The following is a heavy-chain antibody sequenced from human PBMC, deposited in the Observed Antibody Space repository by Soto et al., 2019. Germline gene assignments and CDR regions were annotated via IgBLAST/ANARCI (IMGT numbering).Heavy chain of an antibody. Sequence: GASVKVSCKVSGYTLTELSMHWVRQAPGKGLEWMGVFDPEDGETIYAQKFQGRVTMTEDTSTDTAYMELSSLRSEDTAVYYCATVAYCGGDCYSSFGYWGQGTLVTVSS. CDR1: GYTLTELS. CDR2: FDPEDGET. D-gene: IGHD2-21*02. V-gene: IGHV1-24*01. J-gene: IGHJ4*02. CDR3: ATVAYCGGDCYSSFGY.